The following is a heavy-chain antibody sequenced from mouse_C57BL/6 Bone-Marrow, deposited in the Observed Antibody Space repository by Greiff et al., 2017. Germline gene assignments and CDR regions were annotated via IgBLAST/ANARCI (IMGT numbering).Heavy chain of an antibody. CDR3: ARSYYGSSYWYFDV. D-gene: IGHD1-1*01. V-gene: IGHV1-22*01. CDR2: INPNNGGT. CDR1: GYTFTDYN. J-gene: IGHJ1*03. Sequence: VHVKQSGPELVKPGASVKMSCKASGYTFTDYNMHWVKQSHGKSLEWIGYINPNNGGTSYNQKFKGKATLTVNKSSSTAYMALRSLTSEDSAVYYCARSYYGSSYWYFDVWGTGTTVTVSS.